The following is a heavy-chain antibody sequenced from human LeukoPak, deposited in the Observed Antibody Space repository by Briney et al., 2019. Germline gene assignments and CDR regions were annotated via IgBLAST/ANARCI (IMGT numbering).Heavy chain of an antibody. CDR2: INHSGST. Sequence: INHSGSTNYHPSLKSRVTISVDTSKNQFSLKLSSVTAADTAVYYCARSIIVVVTAIQDWFDPWGQGTLVTVSS. V-gene: IGHV4-34*01. CDR3: ARSIIVVVTAIQDWFDP. J-gene: IGHJ5*02. D-gene: IGHD2-21*02.